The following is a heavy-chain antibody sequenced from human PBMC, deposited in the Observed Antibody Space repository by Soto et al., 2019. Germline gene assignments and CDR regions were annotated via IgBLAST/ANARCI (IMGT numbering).Heavy chain of an antibody. CDR3: ARQIAAAGSVYFDY. Sequence: KTSETLSLTCTVSGGSISSYYWSWIRQPPGKGLEWIGSIYYSGSTYYNPSLKSRVTISVDTSKNQFSLKLSSVTAADTAVYYCARQIAAAGSVYFDYWGQGTLVTVSS. CDR2: IYYSGST. J-gene: IGHJ4*02. D-gene: IGHD6-13*01. V-gene: IGHV4-39*01. CDR1: GGSISSYY.